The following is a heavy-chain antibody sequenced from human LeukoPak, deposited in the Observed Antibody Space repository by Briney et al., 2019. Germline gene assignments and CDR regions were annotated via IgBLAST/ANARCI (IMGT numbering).Heavy chain of an antibody. J-gene: IGHJ4*02. CDR1: GGSISSSSYY. Sequence: SETLSLTCTVSGGSISSSSYYWGWIRQPPGKGLEWIGSIYYSGSTYYNPSLRSRVTISVDTSKNQFPLKLSSVTAADTAVYYRASPGVRGEWFSIDYWGQGTLVTVSS. V-gene: IGHV4-39*01. CDR2: IYYSGST. D-gene: IGHD3-10*01. CDR3: ASPGVRGEWFSIDY.